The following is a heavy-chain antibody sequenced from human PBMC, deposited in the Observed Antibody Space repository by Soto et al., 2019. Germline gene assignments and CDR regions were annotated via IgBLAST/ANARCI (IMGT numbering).Heavy chain of an antibody. CDR2: ISGSGGST. CDR3: TTGGGGWEKEY. CDR1: GFTFSSYA. D-gene: IGHD6-19*01. J-gene: IGHJ4*02. V-gene: IGHV3-23*01. Sequence: EVQLLESGGGLVQPGGSLRLSCAASGFTFSSYAMSWVRQAPGKGLEWVSAISGSGGSTYYADSVKGRFTISRDNSKNTLYLQMNSLRAEDTAVYYCTTGGGGWEKEYWGQGTLVTVSS.